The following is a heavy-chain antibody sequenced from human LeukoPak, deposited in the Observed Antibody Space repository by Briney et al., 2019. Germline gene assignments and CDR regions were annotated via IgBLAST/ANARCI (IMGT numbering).Heavy chain of an antibody. D-gene: IGHD3-10*01. Sequence: PSETLSLTRTVSDDSIRSSSYHWGWIRQPPGRGLEWIGRINYSGSANYNPSLKSRVTTSVDTSKNSFSLNLSSVTAADTAVYYCARRDYYGSETKGAFDVWGQGTMVTVSS. V-gene: IGHV4-39*01. CDR1: DDSIRSSSYH. J-gene: IGHJ3*01. CDR2: INYSGSA. CDR3: ARRDYYGSETKGAFDV.